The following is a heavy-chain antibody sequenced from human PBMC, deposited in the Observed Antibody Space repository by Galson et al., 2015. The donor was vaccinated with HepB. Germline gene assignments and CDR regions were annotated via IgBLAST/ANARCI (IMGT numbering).Heavy chain of an antibody. Sequence: SLRLSCAASGFTFNTYSMNWVRQAPGKGLEWVSSISSSSSFIYYADSVRGRFTISRDNAKSSLYLQMNSLRVEDTAVYYCGRGYYDSGSYYNSIDYWGQGTLVTVSS. J-gene: IGHJ4*02. CDR2: ISSSSSFI. CDR1: GFTFNTYS. CDR3: GRGYYDSGSYYNSIDY. V-gene: IGHV3-21*01. D-gene: IGHD3-10*01.